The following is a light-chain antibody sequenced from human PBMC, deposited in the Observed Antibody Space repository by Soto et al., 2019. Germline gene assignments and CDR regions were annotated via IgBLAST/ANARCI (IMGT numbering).Light chain of an antibody. CDR3: QQCYSTPL. J-gene: IGKJ1*01. CDR1: QSILYSSNNKNY. CDR2: WAS. Sequence: DIVMTQSPDSLAVSLGERATINCKSSQSILYSSNNKNYLAWYQQKPGQPPKLLFYWASTRESGVPDRFSGSGSGTDFTLTISSLQAEDVAVYYCQQCYSTPLFGQGTKVEIK. V-gene: IGKV4-1*01.